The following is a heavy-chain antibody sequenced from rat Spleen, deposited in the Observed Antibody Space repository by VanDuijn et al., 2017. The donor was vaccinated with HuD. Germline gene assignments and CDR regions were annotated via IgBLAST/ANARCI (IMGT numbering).Heavy chain of an antibody. CDR1: GFTFSNYG. J-gene: IGHJ4*01. Sequence: EVQLVESGGGLVQPGGSLKLSCAASGFTFSNYGMAWVRQAPTKGLEWVASITNTGGSTYYPDSVKGRFTISRDNAKSTLYLQMNSLRSEDTATYYCARLGVVITSGVMDAWGQGASVTVSS. CDR2: ITNTGGST. V-gene: IGHV5S13*01. D-gene: IGHD1-12*02. CDR3: ARLGVVITSGVMDA.